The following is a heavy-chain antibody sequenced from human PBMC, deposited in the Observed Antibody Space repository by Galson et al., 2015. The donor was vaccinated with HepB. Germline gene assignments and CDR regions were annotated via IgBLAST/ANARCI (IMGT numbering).Heavy chain of an antibody. V-gene: IGHV1-2*02. Sequence: SVKVSCKASGYTFTGYYMHWVRQAPGQGLEWMGWINPNSGGTNYAQKFQGRVTMTRDTSISTAYMELSRLRSDDTAVYYCARERPPEYSSGWSDYWGQGTLVTVSS. CDR3: ARERPPEYSSGWSDY. J-gene: IGHJ4*02. CDR1: GYTFTGYY. D-gene: IGHD6-19*01. CDR2: INPNSGGT.